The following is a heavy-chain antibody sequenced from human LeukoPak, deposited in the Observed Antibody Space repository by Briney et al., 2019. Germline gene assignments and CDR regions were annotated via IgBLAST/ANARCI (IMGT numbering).Heavy chain of an antibody. Sequence: AGGSLRLSCAASGFTFSSYGMHWVRQAPGKGLEWVAVISSDGGNKYYADSVKGRFTISRDNSKNTLYLQRNSLRAEDTAVYYCATTRYGDYRRFDYWGQGTLVTVSS. V-gene: IGHV3-30*03. CDR3: ATTRYGDYRRFDY. J-gene: IGHJ4*02. CDR2: ISSDGGNK. D-gene: IGHD4-17*01. CDR1: GFTFSSYG.